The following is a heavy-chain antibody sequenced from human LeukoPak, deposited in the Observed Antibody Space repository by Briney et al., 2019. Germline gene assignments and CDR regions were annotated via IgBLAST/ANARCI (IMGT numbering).Heavy chain of an antibody. CDR3: ARGDGGNSAFDY. D-gene: IGHD4-23*01. J-gene: IGHJ4*02. CDR2: ISGNSYYT. V-gene: IGHV3-11*05. Sequence: GGSLRLSCAASGFTFSDYYMSWIRQTPEKGLEGVSYISGNSYYTNYADSVKGRFTISRDNAKNSLYLQMNSLRAEDTAVYYCARGDGGNSAFDYWGQGNLVTVSS. CDR1: GFTFSDYY.